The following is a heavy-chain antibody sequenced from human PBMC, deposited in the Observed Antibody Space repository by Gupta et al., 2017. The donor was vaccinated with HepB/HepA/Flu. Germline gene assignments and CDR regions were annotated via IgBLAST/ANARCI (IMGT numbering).Heavy chain of an antibody. CDR3: TRQTARGIATTVDY. CDR1: GGISGRGYY. CDR2: LYSDGRA. J-gene: IGHJ4*02. Sequence: QVYLQESGPRVVKPSETLSLTCQVSGGISGRGYYWGWIRQPPRKGLEWIGSLYSDGRAYSNPSLKSRVTLSLDTSKYHFSLRLHAVTAADTSVYYCTRQTARGIATTVDYWGQGTLVTVST. D-gene: IGHD1-1*01. V-gene: IGHV4-39*01.